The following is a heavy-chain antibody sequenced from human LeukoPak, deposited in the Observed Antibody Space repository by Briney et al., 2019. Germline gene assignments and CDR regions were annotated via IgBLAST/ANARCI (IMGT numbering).Heavy chain of an antibody. CDR1: GGTFSSYA. CDR3: ARGKSLLDPNRFDY. CDR2: IIPIFGTA. Sequence: ASVKVSCTASGGTFSSYAISWVRQAPGQGLEWMGGIIPIFGTANYAQKLQGRVTITADESTSTAYMELSSLRSEDTAVYYCARGKSLLDPNRFDYWGQGTLVTVSS. J-gene: IGHJ4*02. D-gene: IGHD1-1*01. V-gene: IGHV1-69*13.